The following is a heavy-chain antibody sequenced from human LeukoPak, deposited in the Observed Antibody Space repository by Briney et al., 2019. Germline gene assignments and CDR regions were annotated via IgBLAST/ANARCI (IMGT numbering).Heavy chain of an antibody. Sequence: ASVKVSCKASGYIFTGYYIHWVRQAPGQGLEWMGRINPNSGGTNYAQTFQGRVTMTRDTSISTAYMELSRLRSDDTAVYYCARDYYSGGSCYYFDYWGPGTRVTVSS. V-gene: IGHV1-2*06. D-gene: IGHD2-15*01. CDR2: INPNSGGT. CDR3: ARDYYSGGSCYYFDY. J-gene: IGHJ4*02. CDR1: GYIFTGYY.